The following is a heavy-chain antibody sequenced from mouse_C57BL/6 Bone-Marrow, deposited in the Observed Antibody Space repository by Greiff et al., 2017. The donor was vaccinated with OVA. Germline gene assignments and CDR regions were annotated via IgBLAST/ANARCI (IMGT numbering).Heavy chain of an antibody. CDR2: IYPGDGDT. J-gene: IGHJ1*03. V-gene: IGHV1-82*01. D-gene: IGHD1-1*01. CDR3: ARGPYYYGKGYWYFDV. CDR1: GYAFSSSW. Sequence: VQLQQSGPELVKPGASVKISCKASGYAFSSSWMNWVKQRPGKGLEWIGRIYPGDGDTNYNGKFKGKATLTADKSSSTAYMQLSSLTSEDSAVYFCARGPYYYGKGYWYFDVWGTGTTVTVSS.